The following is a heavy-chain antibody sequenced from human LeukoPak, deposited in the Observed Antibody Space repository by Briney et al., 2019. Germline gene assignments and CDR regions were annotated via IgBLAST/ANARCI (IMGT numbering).Heavy chain of an antibody. D-gene: IGHD2-2*02. Sequence: SETLSLTCTVSGGSISSYYWSWIRQPPGKGLEWIGYIYYSGSTNYNPSLKSRVTISVDTSKNQFSLKLSSVTAADTAVYYCARFTVVVPAAIYAFDIWGQGTMVTVSS. V-gene: IGHV4-59*12. J-gene: IGHJ3*02. CDR2: IYYSGST. CDR1: GGSISSYY. CDR3: ARFTVVVPAAIYAFDI.